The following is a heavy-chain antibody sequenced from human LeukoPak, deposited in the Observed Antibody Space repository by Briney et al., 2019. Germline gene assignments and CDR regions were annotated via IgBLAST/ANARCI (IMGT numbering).Heavy chain of an antibody. D-gene: IGHD1-7*01. Sequence: GGSLRLSCAASGFTFTSYSMSWVRQAPGKGLEWVSGTSDRGDYTYYADSVKGRFTISRDSSKNTLFLQMNSLRAEDTALYFCARKAQYNGHYPLDYWGQGTLVTISS. V-gene: IGHV3-23*01. CDR1: GFTFTSYS. CDR3: ARKAQYNGHYPLDY. CDR2: TSDRGDYT. J-gene: IGHJ4*02.